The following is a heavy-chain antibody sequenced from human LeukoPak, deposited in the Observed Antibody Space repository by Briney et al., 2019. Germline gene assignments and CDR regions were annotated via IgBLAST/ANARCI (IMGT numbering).Heavy chain of an antibody. Sequence: GGSLRLSCAASGLTFSNYAMSWVRQAPGKGLEWVSGISASGGTTYYADSEKGRFTISRDNAKNTLYLQMNSLRAEDTAVYYCAKDLGVVVITNGYGDWFDPWGQGTLVTVSS. CDR1: GLTFSNYA. D-gene: IGHD3-22*01. V-gene: IGHV3-23*01. J-gene: IGHJ5*02. CDR3: AKDLGVVVITNGYGDWFDP. CDR2: ISASGGTT.